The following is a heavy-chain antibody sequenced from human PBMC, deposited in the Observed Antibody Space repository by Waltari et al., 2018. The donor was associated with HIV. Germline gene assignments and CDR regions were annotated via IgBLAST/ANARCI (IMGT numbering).Heavy chain of an antibody. CDR2: LYGDGTT. D-gene: IGHD3-3*01. J-gene: IGHJ5*02. V-gene: IGHV3-53*02. Sequence: EVQLVQSGGGVVSPEESVRLSCAVSGTIVSDNYMSWIRQGPGKGLEWVAVLYGDGTTYYADSVKGRFVVSRDKAKNMFFLQMDYPRGADSATYFCARGIRYYAPWGQGVLVSVS. CDR3: ARGIRYYAP. CDR1: GTIVSDNY.